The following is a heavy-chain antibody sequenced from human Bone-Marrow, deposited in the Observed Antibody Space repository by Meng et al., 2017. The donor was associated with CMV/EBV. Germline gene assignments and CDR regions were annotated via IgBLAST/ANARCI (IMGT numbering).Heavy chain of an antibody. V-gene: IGHV4-34*01. Sequence: GSLRLSCAVYGGSFSAYYWSWIRQPPGKGLEWIGEINHSGSTNYNPSLKSRVTISADTSKNQFSLKLSSVTAADTAVYYRARDTHIVVVPAAIYYSYGMDVWGQGTMVTVSS. CDR1: GGSFSAYY. D-gene: IGHD2-2*01. CDR2: INHSGST. CDR3: ARDTHIVVVPAAIYYSYGMDV. J-gene: IGHJ6*02.